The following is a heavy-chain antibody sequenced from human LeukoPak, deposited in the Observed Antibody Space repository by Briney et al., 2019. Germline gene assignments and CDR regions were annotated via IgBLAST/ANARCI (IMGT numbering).Heavy chain of an antibody. CDR2: IRNKANSYTT. D-gene: IGHD3-22*01. CDR1: GFIFSDHY. Sequence: GGSLRLSCAASGFIFSDHYMDWVRQAPGKGLEWVGRIRNKANSYTTEYAASVKGRFIISRDDSENSLDLQMNSLKTEDTAVYYCARRGSSEIDYWGQGTLVTVSS. V-gene: IGHV3-72*01. CDR3: ARRGSSEIDY. J-gene: IGHJ4*02.